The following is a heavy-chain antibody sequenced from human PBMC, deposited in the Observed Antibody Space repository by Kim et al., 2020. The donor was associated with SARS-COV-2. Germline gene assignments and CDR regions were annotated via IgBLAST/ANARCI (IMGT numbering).Heavy chain of an antibody. CDR1: GGSISSYY. V-gene: IGHV4-59*13. D-gene: IGHD3-3*01. Sequence: ETLSLTCTVSGGSISSYYWSWIRQPPGKGLEWIGYIYYSGSTNYNPSLKSRVTISVDTSKNQFSLKLSSVTAADTAVYYCARGDTIFGVVISFGAFDIWGQGTMVTVSS. J-gene: IGHJ3*02. CDR3: ARGDTIFGVVISFGAFDI. CDR2: IYYSGST.